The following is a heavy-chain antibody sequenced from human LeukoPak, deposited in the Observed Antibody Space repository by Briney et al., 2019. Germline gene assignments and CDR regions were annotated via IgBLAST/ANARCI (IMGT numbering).Heavy chain of an antibody. Sequence: PGGSLRLSCAASGLTFSNDDMNWVRQAPGKGLEWVSGISGDGGRTWYAGSVKGRFTISRDNSKNTLSLQMNSLRAEDTAVYYCAKVNWCSASCADAWGQGTLVTVSS. V-gene: IGHV3-23*01. CDR2: ISGDGGRT. J-gene: IGHJ4*02. CDR1: GLTFSNDD. CDR3: AKVNWCSASCADA. D-gene: IGHD2-2*01.